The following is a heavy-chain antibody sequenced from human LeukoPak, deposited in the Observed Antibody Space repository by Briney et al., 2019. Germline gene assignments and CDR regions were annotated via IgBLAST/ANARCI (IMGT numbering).Heavy chain of an antibody. CDR3: ARSGSWGRWLQSTGFRPFDY. J-gene: IGHJ4*02. D-gene: IGHD5-24*01. V-gene: IGHV1-69*06. CDR1: GGTFSSYA. Sequence: GASVKVSCKASGGTFSSYAISWVRQAPGQGLEWMGGIIPIFGTANYAQKFQGRVTITADKSTSTAYMELSSLRSEDTAVYYCARSGSWGRWLQSTGFRPFDYWGQGTLVTVSS. CDR2: IIPIFGTA.